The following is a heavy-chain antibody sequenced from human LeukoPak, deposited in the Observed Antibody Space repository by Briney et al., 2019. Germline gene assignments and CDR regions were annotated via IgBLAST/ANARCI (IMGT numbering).Heavy chain of an antibody. CDR3: AKDRGGMTTVTMDY. J-gene: IGHJ4*02. Sequence: GGSLRLSCAASEFSVGSNYMTWVRQAPGKGLEWVSLIYSGGSTYYADSVKGRFTISGDNSKNTLYLQMNSLRAEDTAVYYCAKDRGGMTTVTMDYWGQGTLVTVSS. V-gene: IGHV3-66*01. CDR1: EFSVGSNY. D-gene: IGHD4-17*01. CDR2: IYSGGST.